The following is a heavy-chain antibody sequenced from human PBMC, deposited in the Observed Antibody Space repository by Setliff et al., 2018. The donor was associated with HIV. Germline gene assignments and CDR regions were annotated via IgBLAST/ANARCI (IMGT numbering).Heavy chain of an antibody. J-gene: IGHJ4*02. D-gene: IGHD3-22*01. CDR3: ARSLYYYDSSGYYDFDY. V-gene: IGHV3-21*01. CDR1: GFTFSSYS. CDR2: ISSSSSYI. Sequence: LRLSCAASGFTFSSYSMNWVRQAPGKGLEWVSSISSSSSYIYYADSVKGRFTISRDNAKNSLYLQMNSLRAEDTAVYYCARSLYYYDSSGYYDFDYWGQGTLVTVSS.